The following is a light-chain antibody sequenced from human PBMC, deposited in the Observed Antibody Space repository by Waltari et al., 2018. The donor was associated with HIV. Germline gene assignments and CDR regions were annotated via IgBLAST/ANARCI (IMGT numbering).Light chain of an antibody. V-gene: IGLV3-10*01. CDR1: ALPKEY. CDR3: YSTNIRGNSRL. J-gene: IGLJ2*01. Sequence: SSELTQPPPAPLSPGQPARITCSGAALPKEYAHWYQQRSGQAPVLVIYEDTKRPSGIPERFSGSTSGTMSTLIITGAQVEDEGDYYCYSTNIRGNSRLFGGGTKLTVL. CDR2: EDT.